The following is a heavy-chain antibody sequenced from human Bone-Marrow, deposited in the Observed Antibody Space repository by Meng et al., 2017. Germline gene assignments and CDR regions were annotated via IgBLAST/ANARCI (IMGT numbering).Heavy chain of an antibody. CDR3: AKDIGGSYYYYYGMDV. CDR2: ISSSGSTI. D-gene: IGHD1-26*01. Sequence: GESLKISCAASGFTFSDYYMSWIRQAPGKGLEWVSYISSSGSTIYYADSVKGRFTISRDNAKNSLYLQMNSLRAEDTALYYCAKDIGGSYYYYYGMDVWGQGTTVTVSS. V-gene: IGHV3-11*01. J-gene: IGHJ6*02. CDR1: GFTFSDYY.